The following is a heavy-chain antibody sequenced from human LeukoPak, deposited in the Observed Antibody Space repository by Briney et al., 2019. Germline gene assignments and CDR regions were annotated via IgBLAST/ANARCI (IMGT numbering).Heavy chain of an antibody. J-gene: IGHJ6*02. D-gene: IGHD3-3*01. CDR1: GGSFSGYY. V-gene: IGHV4-34*01. CDR3: ARDCDFWSGEYYYYGMDV. Sequence: ASETLSLTCAVYGGSFSGYYWSWIRQPPGKGLEWIGEINHSGSTNYNPSLKSRVTISVDTSKNQFSLKLSSVTAADTAVYYCARDCDFWSGEYYYYGMDVWGQGTTVTVSS. CDR2: INHSGST.